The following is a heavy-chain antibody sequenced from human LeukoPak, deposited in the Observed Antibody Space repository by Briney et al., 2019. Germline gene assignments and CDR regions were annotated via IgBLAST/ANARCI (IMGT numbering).Heavy chain of an antibody. CDR3: ARDHADDAFDI. V-gene: IGHV4-59*01. CDR1: GGSISSYY. J-gene: IGHJ3*02. CDR2: IYYSGST. Sequence: SETLSLTCTVSGGSISSYYWSWIRRPPGKGLEWIGYIYYSGSTNYNPSLKSRVTISVDTSKNQFSLKLSSVTAADTAVYYCARDHADDAFDIWGQGTMVTVSS.